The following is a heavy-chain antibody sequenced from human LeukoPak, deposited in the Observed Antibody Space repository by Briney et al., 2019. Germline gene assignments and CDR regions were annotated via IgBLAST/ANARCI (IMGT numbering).Heavy chain of an antibody. D-gene: IGHD3-3*01. CDR1: GYTFTNYG. CDR3: ARAPDDYDFWSGPFDY. CDR2: ISAYSGNT. Sequence: ASVKVSCKASGYTFTNYGISWVRQAPGQGLEWMGWISAYSGNTNYAQNLQGRVTMTTDTSTSTAYMELRSLRSDNTAVYYCARAPDDYDFWSGPFDYWGRGTLVTVSS. J-gene: IGHJ4*02. V-gene: IGHV1-18*01.